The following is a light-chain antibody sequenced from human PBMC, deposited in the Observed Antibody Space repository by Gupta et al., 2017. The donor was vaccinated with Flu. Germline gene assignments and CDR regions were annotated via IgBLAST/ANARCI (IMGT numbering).Light chain of an antibody. Sequence: PSSLSASVGDRVTITCRASQRISSYLHWYQQKPGKAPNLLIYIASTVQSGVPSRFSGSGSGADYTLTISNLQPEDFATYYCQQSDSTPHTFGQGTKLEIK. J-gene: IGKJ2*01. CDR3: QQSDSTPHT. V-gene: IGKV1-39*01. CDR1: QRISSY. CDR2: IAS.